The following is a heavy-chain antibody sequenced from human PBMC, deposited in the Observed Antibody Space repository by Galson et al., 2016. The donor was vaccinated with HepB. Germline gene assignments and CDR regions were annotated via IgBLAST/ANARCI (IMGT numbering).Heavy chain of an antibody. CDR3: SRGGGMYYSMDV. V-gene: IGHV3-11*04. CDR2: IRDSGDFP. J-gene: IGHJ6*02. Sequence: SLRLSCAASGFIFNDYHMAWIRQAPGRGPEWVSQIRDSGDFPYYADSVRGRFTISRDNARNSLYLRMDNLRAEDTAVYFCSRGGGMYYSMDVWGQGTAVTV. D-gene: IGHD3-16*01. CDR1: GFIFNDYH.